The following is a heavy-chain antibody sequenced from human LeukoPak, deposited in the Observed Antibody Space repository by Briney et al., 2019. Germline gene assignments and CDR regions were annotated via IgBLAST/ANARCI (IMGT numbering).Heavy chain of an antibody. Sequence: PSETLSLTCTVSGGSISSSSYYWGWIRQPPGKGLEWIGSIYYSGSTYYNPSLKSRVTISVDTSKNQFSLKLSSVTAADTAVYYCARHGDYGDNHCFDYWGQGTLVTVSS. CDR3: ARHGDYGDNHCFDY. CDR2: IYYSGST. V-gene: IGHV4-39*01. CDR1: GGSISSSSYY. J-gene: IGHJ4*02. D-gene: IGHD4-17*01.